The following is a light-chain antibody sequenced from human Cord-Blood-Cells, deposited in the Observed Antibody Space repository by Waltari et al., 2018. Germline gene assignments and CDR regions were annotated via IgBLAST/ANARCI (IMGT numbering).Light chain of an antibody. CDR3: CSYAGSSTWV. CDR1: SSDVGCYNL. J-gene: IGLJ3*02. CDR2: EGS. Sequence: QSALTQPASVSRSPGQSITIPCTGTSSDVGCYNLVSWYQQHPGKAPKLMIYEGSKRPSGVSNRFSGSKSGNTASLTISGLQAEDEADYYCCSYAGSSTWVFGGGTKLTVL. V-gene: IGLV2-23*01.